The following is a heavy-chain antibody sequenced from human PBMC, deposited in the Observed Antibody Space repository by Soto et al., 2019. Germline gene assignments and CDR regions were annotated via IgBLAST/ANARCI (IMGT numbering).Heavy chain of an antibody. V-gene: IGHV4-59*08. J-gene: IGHJ4*02. CDR2: IYYSGST. CDR1: GGSIRSYY. Sequence: SETLSLTCTVSGGSIRSYYWSWIRQPPGKGLEWIGYIYYSGSTNYNPSLESRVTISVDTSKNQFSLRLSSVTAADTAVYYCARRYGDAFDYWGQGTLVTVSS. D-gene: IGHD4-17*01. CDR3: ARRYGDAFDY.